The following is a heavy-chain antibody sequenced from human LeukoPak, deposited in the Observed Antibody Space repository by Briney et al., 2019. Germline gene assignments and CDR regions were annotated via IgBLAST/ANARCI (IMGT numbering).Heavy chain of an antibody. CDR1: GGSFSGYC. CDR3: ARGGGVNCSSTSCYSIGWFDP. D-gene: IGHD2-2*02. J-gene: IGHJ5*02. Sequence: SETLSLTCAVYGGSFSGYCWSWIRQPPGKGLEWIGEINHSGSTNYNPSLKSRVTISVDTSKNQFSLKLSSVTAADTAVYYCARGGGVNCSSTSCYSIGWFDPWGQGTLVTVSS. CDR2: INHSGST. V-gene: IGHV4-34*01.